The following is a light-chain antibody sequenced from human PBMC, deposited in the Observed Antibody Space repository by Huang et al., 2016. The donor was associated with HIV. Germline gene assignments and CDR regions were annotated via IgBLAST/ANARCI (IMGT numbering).Light chain of an antibody. CDR1: QSVYASSTSKDY. J-gene: IGKJ1*01. V-gene: IGKV4-1*01. CDR3: QQYYSLPQT. Sequence: DIIMSQSPESLTVSLGERATLNCRSSQSVYASSTSKDYMAWFQPKPGQPPKLLLFWASSREVGDPDRFSGSGSGTHFTLTIANLQPEDAAIYYCQQYYSLPQTFGQGTRV. CDR2: WAS.